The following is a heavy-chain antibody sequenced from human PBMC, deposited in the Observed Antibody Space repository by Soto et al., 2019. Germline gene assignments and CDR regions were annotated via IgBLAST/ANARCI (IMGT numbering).Heavy chain of an antibody. D-gene: IGHD3-10*01. V-gene: IGHV4-39*01. CDR2: IYYSGST. Sequence: PSETLSLTCTVSGGSISSSSYYWGWIRQPPGKGLEWIGSIYYSGSTYYNPSLKSRVTISVDTSKNQFSLKLSSVTAADTAVYYCARHLVAQITMVRGVIIESHFDYWGQGTLVTVSS. J-gene: IGHJ4*02. CDR3: ARHLVAQITMVRGVIIESHFDY. CDR1: GGSISSSSYY.